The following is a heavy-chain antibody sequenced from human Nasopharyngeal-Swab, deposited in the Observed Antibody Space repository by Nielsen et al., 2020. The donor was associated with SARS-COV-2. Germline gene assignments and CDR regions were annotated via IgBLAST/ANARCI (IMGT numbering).Heavy chain of an antibody. CDR1: GYSFTSYW. J-gene: IGHJ6*02. Sequence: GESLKISCKGSGYSFTSYWIGWVRQMPGKGLEWTGIIYPGDSDTRYSPSFQGQVTISADKSISTAYLQWSSLKASDTAMYYCARHKYYYYYGMDVWGQGTTVTVSS. CDR3: ARHKYYYYYGMDV. CDR2: IYPGDSDT. V-gene: IGHV5-51*01.